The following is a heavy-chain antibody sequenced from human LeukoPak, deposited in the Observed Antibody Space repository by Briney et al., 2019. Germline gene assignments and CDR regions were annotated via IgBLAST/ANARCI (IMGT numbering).Heavy chain of an antibody. Sequence: PGGSLRLSCAASGFTFTTYWMSWVRQAPGKGLEGVANIKQDGSEKYYVDSVKGRFTIYRDNAKNSLFLQMNSLRAEDTAVYYCARGRVPAGAPYYFDYWGQGTLVTVSS. CDR2: IKQDGSEK. J-gene: IGHJ4*02. CDR3: ARGRVPAGAPYYFDY. V-gene: IGHV3-7*03. D-gene: IGHD2-2*01. CDR1: GFTFTTYW.